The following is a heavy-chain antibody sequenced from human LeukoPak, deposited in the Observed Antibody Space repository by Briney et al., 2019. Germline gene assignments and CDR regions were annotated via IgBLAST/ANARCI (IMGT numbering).Heavy chain of an antibody. CDR3: ADHYYGSGTNVFDI. Sequence: PGGSLRLSCAASGFTFSDYYMCWVRQAPGKGLEWVSTVSGSGGSTNYADSVKGRFTISRDNSKNTLYLQMNSLRAEDTALYYCADHYYGSGTNVFDIWGQGTMVTVSS. D-gene: IGHD3-10*01. CDR1: GFTFSDYY. CDR2: VSGSGGST. V-gene: IGHV3-23*01. J-gene: IGHJ3*02.